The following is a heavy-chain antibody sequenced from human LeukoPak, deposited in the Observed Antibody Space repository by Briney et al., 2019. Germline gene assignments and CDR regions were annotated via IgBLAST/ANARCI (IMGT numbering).Heavy chain of an antibody. Sequence: GGSLRLSCAASGFIFSNAWMSWVRQAPGKGLEWVSLISGSGVGTYYADSVKGRFTISRDNSKNTLYLQMSSLRADDTALYYCLVSSSSDSWGQGTPVTVSS. D-gene: IGHD6-13*01. V-gene: IGHV3-23*01. CDR1: GFIFSNAW. J-gene: IGHJ4*02. CDR2: ISGSGVGT. CDR3: LVSSSSDS.